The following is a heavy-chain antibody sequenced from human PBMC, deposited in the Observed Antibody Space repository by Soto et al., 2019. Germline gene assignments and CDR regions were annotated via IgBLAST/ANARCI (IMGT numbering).Heavy chain of an antibody. Sequence: QVQLQQWGAGLLKPSETLSLTCAVYGGFVSSGNYYWSWIRQPPGKGLEWIGEMSHSGGTPFNPSLKCRVTISVDTSKNQFSLKMSYVTAADTALYYCARVERGTATTVVDAFDIWGPGTMVTVSS. CDR2: MSHSGGT. J-gene: IGHJ3*02. CDR3: ARVERGTATTVVDAFDI. D-gene: IGHD1-1*01. CDR1: GGFVSSGNYY. V-gene: IGHV4-34*01.